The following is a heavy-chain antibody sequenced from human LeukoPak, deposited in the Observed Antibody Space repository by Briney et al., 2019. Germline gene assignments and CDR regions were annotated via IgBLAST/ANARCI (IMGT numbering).Heavy chain of an antibody. V-gene: IGHV3-64D*06. CDR3: VKDGSGWHNFDY. CDR1: GFTFSSSA. J-gene: IGHJ4*02. CDR2: ISNNGGST. D-gene: IGHD6-19*01. Sequence: GGSLRLSCSASGFTFSSSAMHWVRQAPGKGLEHVSTISNNGGSTYYADSVKGRFTISRDNSKNTLYLQMSSLRADDTAVYYCVKDGSGWHNFDYWGQGTLVTVSS.